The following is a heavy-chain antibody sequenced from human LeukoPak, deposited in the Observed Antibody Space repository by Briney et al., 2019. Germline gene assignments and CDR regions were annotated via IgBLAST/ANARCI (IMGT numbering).Heavy chain of an antibody. CDR2: IYADGTT. Sequence: GGSLRLSCAASGFSVTNNYMSWVRQAPGRGLEWVSLIYADGTTHYADSVKGRFTISKDTSQNTVYLQMNSLRAEDTTMYYCARDRAGTQAWVEFDPWGQGTLVTVSS. CDR3: ARDRAGTQAWVEFDP. V-gene: IGHV3-66*02. D-gene: IGHD3-10*01. J-gene: IGHJ5*02. CDR1: GFSVTNNY.